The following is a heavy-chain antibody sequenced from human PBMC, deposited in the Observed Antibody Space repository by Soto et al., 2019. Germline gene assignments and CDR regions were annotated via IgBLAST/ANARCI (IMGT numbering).Heavy chain of an antibody. CDR3: ARHLPPNRYYYYGMDV. Sequence: PGESLKISCKGSGYSFTSYCIGWVRQMPGKGLEWMGIIYPGDSDTRYSPSFQGQVTISADKSISTAYLQWSSLKASDTAMYYCARHLPPNRYYYYGMDVWGQGTTVTVSS. CDR2: IYPGDSDT. J-gene: IGHJ6*02. CDR1: GYSFTSYC. V-gene: IGHV5-51*01.